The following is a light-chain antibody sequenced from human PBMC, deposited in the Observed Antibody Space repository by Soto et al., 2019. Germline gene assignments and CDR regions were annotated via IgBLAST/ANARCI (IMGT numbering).Light chain of an antibody. CDR2: DVS. V-gene: IGKV1-5*01. CDR3: QQYNSYST. J-gene: IGKJ1*01. Sequence: DIQMTQSPSTLSASVGDRVTITCRASQGISGRLAWYQQKPRKAPNLLIYDVSNLESGVPSRFSGTGSGTEFTLTINSLQPDDFATYYCQQYNSYSTFGPGTKVEVK. CDR1: QGISGR.